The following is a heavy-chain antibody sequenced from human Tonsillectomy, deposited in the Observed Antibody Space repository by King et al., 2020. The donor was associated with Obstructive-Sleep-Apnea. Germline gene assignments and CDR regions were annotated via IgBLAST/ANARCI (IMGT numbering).Heavy chain of an antibody. V-gene: IGHV4-31*03. CDR1: GGSISSGGYY. Sequence: VQLQESGPGLVKPSQTLSLTCTVSGGSISSGGYYWSWIRQHPGKGLEWIGYIYYSGDTSYNPSLKSRLTISVDTSKNQFSLKLSSVTAADTAVYYCAKTDGSSGYYTFDYWGQGTLVTVSS. CDR2: IYYSGDT. CDR3: AKTDGSSGYYTFDY. D-gene: IGHD3-22*01. J-gene: IGHJ4*02.